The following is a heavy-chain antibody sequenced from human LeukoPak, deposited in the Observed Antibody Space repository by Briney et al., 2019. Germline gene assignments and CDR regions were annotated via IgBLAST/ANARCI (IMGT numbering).Heavy chain of an antibody. Sequence: GGSLRLSCTTSGFTFSTYAMSWVRQAPGKGLEWVSYISSSSTIYYADSVKGRFTISRDNAKNSLYLQMNSLRDEDTAVYYCARVVWGPYDAFDIWGQGTMVTVSS. V-gene: IGHV3-48*02. D-gene: IGHD3-16*01. CDR2: ISSSSTI. CDR3: ARVVWGPYDAFDI. J-gene: IGHJ3*02. CDR1: GFTFSTYA.